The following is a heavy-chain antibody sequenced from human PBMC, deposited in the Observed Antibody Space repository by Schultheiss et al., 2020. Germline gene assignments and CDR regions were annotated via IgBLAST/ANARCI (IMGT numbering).Heavy chain of an antibody. CDR3: ARGGYCSSTSCYTDGYEVDY. Sequence: GGSLRLSCAASGFTFSSYSMNWVRQAPGKGLEWVANIKQDGSEKYYVDSVKGRFTISRDNAKNSLYLQMNSLRAEDTAVYYCARGGYCSSTSCYTDGYEVDYWGPGTLVTVAS. D-gene: IGHD2-2*02. J-gene: IGHJ4*02. CDR2: IKQDGSEK. V-gene: IGHV3-7*01. CDR1: GFTFSSYS.